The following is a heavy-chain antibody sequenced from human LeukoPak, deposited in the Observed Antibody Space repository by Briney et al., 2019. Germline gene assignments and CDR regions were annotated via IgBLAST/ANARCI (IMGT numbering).Heavy chain of an antibody. CDR1: GFTFSSYG. D-gene: IGHD6-19*01. CDR2: ISYDGSNK. Sequence: GRPLRLSCAASGFTFSSYGMHWVRQAPGKGLEWVAVISYDGSNKYYADSVKGRFTISRDNSKNTLYLQMNSLRAEDTAVYYCAKEKKSGSSGWYVGVYYYGMDVWGQGTTVTVSS. CDR3: AKEKKSGSSGWYVGVYYYGMDV. J-gene: IGHJ6*02. V-gene: IGHV3-30*18.